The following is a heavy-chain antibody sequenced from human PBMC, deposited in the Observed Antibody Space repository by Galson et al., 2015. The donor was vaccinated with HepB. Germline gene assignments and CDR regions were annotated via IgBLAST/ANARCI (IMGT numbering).Heavy chain of an antibody. CDR3: ARDGEAGYSSSWYPQGGMDV. Sequence: SVKVSCKASGYTFTSYGISWVRQAPGQGLEWMGWISAYNGNTNYAQKLQGRVTMTTDTSTSTAYMELRSLRSDDTAVYYCARDGEAGYSSSWYPQGGMDVWGQGTTVTVSS. D-gene: IGHD6-13*01. V-gene: IGHV1-18*04. J-gene: IGHJ6*02. CDR2: ISAYNGNT. CDR1: GYTFTSYG.